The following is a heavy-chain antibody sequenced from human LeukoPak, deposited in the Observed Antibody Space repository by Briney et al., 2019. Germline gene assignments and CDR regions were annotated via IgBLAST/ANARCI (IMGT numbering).Heavy chain of an antibody. V-gene: IGHV4-59*12. CDR3: ARAVGVGRGTYFDL. D-gene: IGHD1-1*01. CDR1: GVSISSYY. Sequence: KPSETLSLTCTVSGVSISSYYWSWIRQPPGKGREWIGYIYYSGSTNYNPSLKSRVTISVDTSKNQFSLKLRSVTAADTAVYYCARAVGVGRGTYFDLWGRGTLVTVSS. J-gene: IGHJ2*01. CDR2: IYYSGST.